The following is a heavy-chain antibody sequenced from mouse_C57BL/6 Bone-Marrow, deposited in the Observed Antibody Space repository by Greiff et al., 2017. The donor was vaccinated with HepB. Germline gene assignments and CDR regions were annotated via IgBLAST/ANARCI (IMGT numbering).Heavy chain of an antibody. Sequence: QVQLQQPGDELVKPGASVKMSCKASGYTFTSYWITWVKQRTGQGLEWIGDIYPGSGSTNYNEKFKSKATLTVDTSSSTAYMQLSSLTSEDSAVYYCARRPLLRYPAWFAYWGQGTLVTVSA. CDR3: ARRPLLRYPAWFAY. D-gene: IGHD1-1*01. J-gene: IGHJ3*01. CDR2: IYPGSGST. CDR1: GYTFTSYW. V-gene: IGHV1-55*01.